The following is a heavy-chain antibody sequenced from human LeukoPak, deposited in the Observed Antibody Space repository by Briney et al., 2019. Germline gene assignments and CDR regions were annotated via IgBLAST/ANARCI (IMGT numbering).Heavy chain of an antibody. Sequence: GGSLRLSCAASGFTFSNYWMHWVRQAPGKGLLWVARIHTNGSSTSYADSAKGRFTISRDNAKNTLYLQMNSLRAEDTAVYYCARALAAAGTGGYLWGQGTLVTVSS. CDR3: ARALAAAGTGGYL. CDR2: IHTNGSST. V-gene: IGHV3-74*01. D-gene: IGHD6-13*01. J-gene: IGHJ4*02. CDR1: GFTFSNYW.